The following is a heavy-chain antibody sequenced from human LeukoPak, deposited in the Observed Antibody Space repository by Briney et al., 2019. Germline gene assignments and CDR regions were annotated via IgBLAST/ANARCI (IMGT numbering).Heavy chain of an antibody. Sequence: GGSLTLSCAASGFTFNSYAMNCVPHAPGKGLEWVSSIISNSGGSTFYADSVKGRFTISTDNSKNTLYLQMNSLRAEDTAVYYCVKGNNNYYYYYMDVWGKGTTVTDSS. D-gene: IGHD1-14*01. V-gene: IGHV3-23*01. CDR3: VKGNNNYYYYYMDV. CDR1: GFTFNSYA. CDR2: IISNSGGST. J-gene: IGHJ6*03.